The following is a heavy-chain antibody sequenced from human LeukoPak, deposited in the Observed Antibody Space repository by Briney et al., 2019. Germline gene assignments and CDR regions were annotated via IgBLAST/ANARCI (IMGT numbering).Heavy chain of an antibody. J-gene: IGHJ6*03. CDR2: ISSNVGST. CDR1: GFTFSSYA. D-gene: IGHD2-15*01. V-gene: IGHV3-64*01. Sequence: GGSLRLSCAASGFTFSSYAMHWVRQAPGKGLEYVSAISSNVGSTYYANSVKGRFTISTDNSKNTLYLQMGSLRAENMAVYYCARQNFDCSGGSCYYMDVWGKGTTVTVSS. CDR3: ARQNFDCSGGSCYYMDV.